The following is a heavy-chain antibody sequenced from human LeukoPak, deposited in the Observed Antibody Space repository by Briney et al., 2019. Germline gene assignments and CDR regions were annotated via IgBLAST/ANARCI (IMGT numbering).Heavy chain of an antibody. J-gene: IGHJ4*02. Sequence: GGSLRLSCADSGFTFSSHWMNWVRQAPGKGLEWVSSISSSSSYIYYADSVKGRFTISRDNAKNSLYLQMNSLRAEDTAVYYCARERQQLGFDYWGQGTLVTVSS. V-gene: IGHV3-21*01. CDR2: ISSSSSYI. D-gene: IGHD6-13*01. CDR1: GFTFSSHW. CDR3: ARERQQLGFDY.